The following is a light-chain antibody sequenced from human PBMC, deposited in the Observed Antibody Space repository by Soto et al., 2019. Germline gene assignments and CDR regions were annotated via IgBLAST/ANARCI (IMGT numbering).Light chain of an antibody. CDR3: QQYSTFPRT. CDR2: DAS. CDR1: QSISTW. J-gene: IGKJ1*01. Sequence: DIQMTQSPSTLSASVGDRVVITCRASQSISTWLAWYQQKPGRASNFLIYDASTLESGVPSRFSGSGSGTEFTLTITTLQPDDFATVYCQQYSTFPRTFGQGTKVEI. V-gene: IGKV1-5*01.